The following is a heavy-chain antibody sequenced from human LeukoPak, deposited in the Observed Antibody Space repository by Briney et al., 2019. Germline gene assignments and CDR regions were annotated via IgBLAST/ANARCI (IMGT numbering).Heavy chain of an antibody. CDR2: FDPEDGET. CDR3: ATGSGHDSSGYYYRYYYYYMDV. V-gene: IGHV1-24*01. Sequence: ASVKVSCKVSGYTLTELSMHWVRQAPGKGLEWMGGFDPEDGETIYAQKFQGRVTMTEDTPTDTAYMELSSLRSEDTAVYYCATGSGHDSSGYYYRYYYYYMDVWGKGTTVTVSS. D-gene: IGHD3-22*01. CDR1: GYTLTELS. J-gene: IGHJ6*03.